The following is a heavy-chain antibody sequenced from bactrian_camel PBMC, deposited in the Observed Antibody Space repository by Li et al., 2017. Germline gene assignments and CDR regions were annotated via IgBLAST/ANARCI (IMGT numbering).Heavy chain of an antibody. J-gene: IGHJ6*01. CDR3: ATSYGGSWTVACDGY. CDR1: GFVFSDYG. V-gene: IGHV3S40*01. D-gene: IGHD6*01. Sequence: VQLVESGGGAVQPGGSLRLSCVASGFVFSDYGMSWVRQAPGKGLEWVSAISGGGGSTDYADSVKGRFTTSQDNAKNTVYLQMNSLKPEDTAMYYCATSYGGSWTVACDGYWGQGTQVTVS. CDR2: ISGGGGST.